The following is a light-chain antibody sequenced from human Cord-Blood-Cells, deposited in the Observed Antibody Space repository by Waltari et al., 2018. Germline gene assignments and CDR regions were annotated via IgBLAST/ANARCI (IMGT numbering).Light chain of an antibody. CDR3: QQYGSSPFT. J-gene: IGKJ4*01. Sequence: IVSTQSPGTLYLSPGERATLSCRAGQSVSSSYFAWDQQKPGQAPRPLIYGASRRAPGIPDRFSGSGTGTDFTLTISRLEPEDFAVDYCQQYGSSPFTFGGGTKVEIK. V-gene: IGKV3-20*01. CDR2: GAS. CDR1: QSVSSSY.